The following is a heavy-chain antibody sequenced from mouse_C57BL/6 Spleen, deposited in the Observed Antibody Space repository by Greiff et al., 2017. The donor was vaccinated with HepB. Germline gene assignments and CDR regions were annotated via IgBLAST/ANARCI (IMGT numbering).Heavy chain of an antibody. V-gene: IGHV1-82*01. CDR3: ARSDYGMDY. CDR2: IYPGDGDT. Sequence: VQLQQSGPELVKPGASVKISCKASGYAFSSSWMNWVKQRPGKGLEWIGRIYPGDGDTNYNGKFKGKATLTADKSSSTAYMQLSSLTSEDSAVDFCARSDYGMDYWGQGTSVTVSS. CDR1: GYAFSSSW. J-gene: IGHJ4*01.